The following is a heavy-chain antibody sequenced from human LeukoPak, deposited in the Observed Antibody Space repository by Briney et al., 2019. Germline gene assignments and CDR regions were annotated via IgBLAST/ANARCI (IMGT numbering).Heavy chain of an antibody. CDR1: GFTFSSYA. Sequence: GGSLRLSCAASGFTFSSYAMHWVRQAAGKGLEWVAVISYDGSNKYYADSVKGRFTISRDNSKNTLYLQMNSLRAEDTAVYYCARLFRVVVPAANTHFDYWGQGTLVTVSS. CDR2: ISYDGSNK. D-gene: IGHD2-2*01. V-gene: IGHV3-30*04. J-gene: IGHJ4*02. CDR3: ARLFRVVVPAANTHFDY.